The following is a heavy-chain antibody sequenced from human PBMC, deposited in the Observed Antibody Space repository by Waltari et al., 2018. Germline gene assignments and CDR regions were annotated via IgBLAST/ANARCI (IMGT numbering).Heavy chain of an antibody. V-gene: IGHV3-33*01. CDR2: VWYDGINK. D-gene: IGHD6-19*01. Sequence: QGLLVESGGRVVQPGRSLRLSCAASGFTFNSFVMQWVRQVPGKGLEWVAVVWYDGINKYYADSVKGRFTISRDNSENTLYLQMNSLRVDDTATYYCARGALAGRFFDFWGQGTLVTVSS. CDR1: GFTFNSFV. J-gene: IGHJ4*02. CDR3: ARGALAGRFFDF.